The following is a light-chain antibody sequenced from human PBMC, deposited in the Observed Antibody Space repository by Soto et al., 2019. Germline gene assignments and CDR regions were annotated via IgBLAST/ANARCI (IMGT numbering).Light chain of an antibody. CDR2: RNN. V-gene: IGLV1-47*01. CDR1: SSNIGSNY. CDR3: AAWDDSLSGVV. J-gene: IGLJ2*01. Sequence: QTVVTQPPSASGTPGQRVTISCSGSSSNIGSNYVYWYQQLPGTAPKLLIYRNNQRPSGVPDRFSGSKSGTSPSLAISGLRSEDEADYYCAAWDDSLSGVVFGGGTKVTVL.